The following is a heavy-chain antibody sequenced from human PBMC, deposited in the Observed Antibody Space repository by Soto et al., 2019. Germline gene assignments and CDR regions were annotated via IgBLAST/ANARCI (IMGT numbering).Heavy chain of an antibody. V-gene: IGHV1-18*04. CDR2: ISAYNGNT. D-gene: IGHD6-13*01. CDR3: ARDYSSSWYNWFDP. J-gene: IGHJ5*02. CDR1: GYTFTSYG. Sequence: ASVKVSCKASGYTFTSYGISWVRQAPGQGLEWMGWISAYNGNTNYAQKLQGRVTMPTDTSTSTAYMELRSLRSDDTAVYYCARDYSSSWYNWFDPWGQGTLVTVSS.